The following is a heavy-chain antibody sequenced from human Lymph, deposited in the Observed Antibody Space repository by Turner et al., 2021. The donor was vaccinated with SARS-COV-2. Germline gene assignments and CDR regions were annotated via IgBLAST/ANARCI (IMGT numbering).Heavy chain of an antibody. V-gene: IGHV4-30-4*01. Sequence: QVQLQESGPGLVTPSQTLSLTCTVAGGPISSGDYYWSWIRQPPGKGLEWIGYIYYGGSTYYNPSLKSRVTISVDSSKIQFSLKLSSVTAAGTAVYYCARVVVLRRAYFDYWGQGTLVTVSS. CDR3: ARVVVLRRAYFDY. D-gene: IGHD2-8*01. J-gene: IGHJ4*02. CDR1: GGPISSGDYY. CDR2: IYYGGST.